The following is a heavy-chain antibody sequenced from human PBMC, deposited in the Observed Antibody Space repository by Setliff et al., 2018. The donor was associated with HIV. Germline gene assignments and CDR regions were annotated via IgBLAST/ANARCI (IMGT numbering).Heavy chain of an antibody. D-gene: IGHD3-3*02. Sequence: PSETLSLTCTVSGDSISSSDYFWSWIRQFPGKGLEWIGYIYNSGSTYYNPSLKSRITMSVDTSQNQVSLKLSSVTAADTAVYFCARLEKLDDISYFDYWGQGTLVTVSS. V-gene: IGHV4-31*03. CDR2: IYNSGST. CDR1: GDSISSSDYF. J-gene: IGHJ4*02. CDR3: ARLEKLDDISYFDY.